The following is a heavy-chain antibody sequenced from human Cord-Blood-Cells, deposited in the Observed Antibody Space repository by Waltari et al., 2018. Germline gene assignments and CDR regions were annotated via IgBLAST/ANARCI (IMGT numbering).Heavy chain of an antibody. J-gene: IGHJ6*03. CDR3: ARHGKIAARPWRYYYYYMDV. V-gene: IGHV5-51*01. Sequence: EVQLVQSGAEVKKPGESLKISCKGSGYSFTSYWIGWVRQMPGKGLEWMGIIYPGDSDTRYSPASQGQVTISADKSISTAYLQWSSLKASDTAMYYCARHGKIAARPWRYYYYYMDVWGKGTTVTVSS. D-gene: IGHD6-6*01. CDR1: GYSFTSYW. CDR2: IYPGDSDT.